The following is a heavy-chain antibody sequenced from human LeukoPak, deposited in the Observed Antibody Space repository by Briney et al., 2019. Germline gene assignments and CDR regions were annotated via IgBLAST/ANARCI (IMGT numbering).Heavy chain of an antibody. CDR1: GGTFSSYA. Sequence: GASVKVSCKASGGTFSSYAISWVRQAPGQGLEWMGGIIPIFGTANYAQKFQGRVTITADKSTSTAYMELSSLRSEDTAVYSCATYHGPTYYWGQGTLVTVSS. CDR3: ATYHGPTYY. CDR2: IIPIFGTA. V-gene: IGHV1-69*06. J-gene: IGHJ4*02. D-gene: IGHD1-14*01.